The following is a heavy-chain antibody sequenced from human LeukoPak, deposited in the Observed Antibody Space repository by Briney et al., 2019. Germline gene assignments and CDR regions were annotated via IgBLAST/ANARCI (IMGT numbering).Heavy chain of an antibody. D-gene: IGHD3-9*01. CDR3: ASRELGYYDILEVDP. V-gene: IGHV4-38-2*02. J-gene: IGHJ5*02. CDR2: IYHSGST. CDR1: GYSISSGYY. Sequence: PSETLSLTCTVSGYSISSGYYWGWIRQPPGKGLEWIGSIYHSGSTYYNPSLKSRVTISVDKSKNQFSLKLSSVTAADTAVYYCASRELGYYDILEVDPWGQGTLVTVSS.